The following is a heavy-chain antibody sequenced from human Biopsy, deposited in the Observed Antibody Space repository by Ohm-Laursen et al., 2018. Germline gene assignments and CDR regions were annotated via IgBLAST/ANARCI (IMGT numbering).Heavy chain of an antibody. D-gene: IGHD3-16*01. V-gene: IGHV1-46*01. CDR2: INPSGGDT. CDR3: AIYGGTEPEGD. CDR1: GYTFTNYY. Sequence: ASVKVSCKASGYTFTNYYMHWVRQAPGQGLEWMGIINPSGGDTTYAQNFQGRLIMTRDTSTSTAYMELRSLRSDDTAVYYCAIYGGTEPEGDWGQGTLVTVSS. J-gene: IGHJ4*02.